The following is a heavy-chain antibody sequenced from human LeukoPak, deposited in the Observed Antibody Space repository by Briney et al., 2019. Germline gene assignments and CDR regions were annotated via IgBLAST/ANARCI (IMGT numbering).Heavy chain of an antibody. CDR2: INSDGSST. CDR3: ARDEEATSVGYYYYGMDV. Sequence: GGSLRLSCAASGFTFSSYWMHWVRQAPGKGLVWVSRINSDGSSTSCADSVKGRFTISRDNAKNTLYLQMNSLRAEDTAVYYCARDEEATSVGYYYYGMDVWGQGTTVTVSS. CDR1: GFTFSSYW. J-gene: IGHJ6*02. V-gene: IGHV3-74*01. D-gene: IGHD5-12*01.